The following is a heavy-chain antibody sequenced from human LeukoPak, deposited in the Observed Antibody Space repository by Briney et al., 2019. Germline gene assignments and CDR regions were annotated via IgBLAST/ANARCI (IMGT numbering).Heavy chain of an antibody. CDR3: ARENYSNFYYYYYYMDV. CDR1: GFTFSSYW. J-gene: IGHJ6*03. D-gene: IGHD4-11*01. Sequence: GGSLRLSCAASGFTFSSYWMSWVRQAPGKGLEWVANIRQDGSEKYYVDSVKGRFTISRDNAKNSLYLQMNSLRAEDTAVYYCARENYSNFYYYYYYMDVWGKGTTVTVSS. V-gene: IGHV3-7*01. CDR2: IRQDGSEK.